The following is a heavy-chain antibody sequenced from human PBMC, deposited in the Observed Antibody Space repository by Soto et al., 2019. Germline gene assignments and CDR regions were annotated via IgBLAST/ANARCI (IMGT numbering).Heavy chain of an antibody. D-gene: IGHD7-27*01. CDR1: VFTFSSYA. V-gene: IGHV3-23*01. J-gene: IGHJ3*02. Sequence: GWSLRLSCSASVFTFSSYAMSWVRQAPGKGLEWVSAISGSGGSTYYADSVKGRFTISRDNSKNTLYLQMNSLRAEDTAVYYCAKDLGAFDIWGQGTMVTVSS. CDR2: ISGSGGST. CDR3: AKDLGAFDI.